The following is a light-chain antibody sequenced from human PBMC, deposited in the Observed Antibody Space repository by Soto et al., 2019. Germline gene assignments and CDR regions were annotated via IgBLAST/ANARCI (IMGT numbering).Light chain of an antibody. Sequence: EIVLTQSPATLSLSPGERATLSCRASQSVSTYLAWYQQKPGQAPRLLIYDASNRATGITARFSGSGSGTGFTLTISSLEPEDFAVYYCQQRSNWPPYTFGQGTKLEIK. J-gene: IGKJ2*01. CDR2: DAS. V-gene: IGKV3-11*01. CDR1: QSVSTY. CDR3: QQRSNWPPYT.